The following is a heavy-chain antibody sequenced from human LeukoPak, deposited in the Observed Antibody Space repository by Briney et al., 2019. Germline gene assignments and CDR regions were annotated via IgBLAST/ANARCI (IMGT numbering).Heavy chain of an antibody. V-gene: IGHV4-4*02. CDR1: GGSISSNNW. CDR2: IYHSGST. Sequence: SETLSLTCAVSGGSISSNNWWSWVRQPPGKGLEWIGEIYHSGSTNYNPSLKSRVTISVDKSKNQFSLKLSSVTAADTAVYYCARGTVVRPTRAFDIWGQGTMVTVSS. D-gene: IGHD4-23*01. CDR3: ARGTVVRPTRAFDI. J-gene: IGHJ3*02.